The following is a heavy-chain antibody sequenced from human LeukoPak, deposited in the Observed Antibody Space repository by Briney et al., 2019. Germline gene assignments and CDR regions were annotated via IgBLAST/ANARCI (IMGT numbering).Heavy chain of an antibody. D-gene: IGHD1-26*01. CDR1: GFIYSSYA. CDR2: ISSGGSDT. Sequence: GGSLTHSCPACGFIYSSYALDWVRPAGGKGRAGVSTISSGGSDTFYADSVYGRFTISRDNSRNTLFLQMNSLEVDDTAVYYCAEANIGVGGTAFDYWGQGTLVTVSS. CDR3: AEANIGVGGTAFDY. J-gene: IGHJ4*02. V-gene: IGHV3-23*01.